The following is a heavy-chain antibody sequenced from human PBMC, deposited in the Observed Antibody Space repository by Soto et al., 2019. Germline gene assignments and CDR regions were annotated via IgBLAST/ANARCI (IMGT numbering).Heavy chain of an antibody. J-gene: IGHJ4*02. Sequence: KASETLSLTCTVSGGSISSSSYYWGWIRQPPGKGLEWIGSIYYSGSTYYNPSLKSRVTISVDTSKNQFSLKLSSVTAADTAVYYCARSGEWLVHIVDYWGQGTLATVSS. CDR1: GGSISSSSYY. CDR3: ARSGEWLVHIVDY. CDR2: IYYSGST. V-gene: IGHV4-39*01. D-gene: IGHD6-19*01.